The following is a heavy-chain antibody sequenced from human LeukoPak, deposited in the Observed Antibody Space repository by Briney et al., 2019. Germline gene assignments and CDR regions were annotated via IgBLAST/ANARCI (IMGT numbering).Heavy chain of an antibody. V-gene: IGHV1-2*02. D-gene: IGHD6-19*01. Sequence: GASVKVSCKASGYTFTGYYMHWVRQAPGRGLEWMGWINPNSGGTNYAQKFQGRVTMTSDTSISTAYMELSRLRSDDTAVFYCARGDRSAWYLPYDYWGQGTLVTVSS. CDR2: INPNSGGT. CDR3: ARGDRSAWYLPYDY. CDR1: GYTFTGYY. J-gene: IGHJ4*02.